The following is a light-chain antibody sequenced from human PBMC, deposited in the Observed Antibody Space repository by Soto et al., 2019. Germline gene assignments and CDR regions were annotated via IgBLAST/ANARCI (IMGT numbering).Light chain of an antibody. CDR2: EAS. CDR3: SLYTSENTYV. Sequence: ALTQPPSVSGSPGQSVTISCTGTSTDFVSYNRVSWYQQPPGTAPKLIIYEASNRPSGVPDLFSGSKSGNTASLTISGLQAADEADYYCSLYTSENTYVFGTGTKVTVL. V-gene: IGLV2-18*01. J-gene: IGLJ1*01. CDR1: STDFVSYNR.